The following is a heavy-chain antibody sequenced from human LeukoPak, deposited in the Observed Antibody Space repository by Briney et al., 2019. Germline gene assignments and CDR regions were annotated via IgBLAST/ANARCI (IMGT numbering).Heavy chain of an antibody. CDR1: GGSIINGDYY. Sequence: SETLSLTCTLSGGSIINGDYYWSWIRQPPGKGLEWSGYIYDDGSTYYNPSLKSRVTISIDTSKNQFSLNLRSVTAAGTAVYYCARLTGSGEVFDSWGQGTLVTVSS. D-gene: IGHD1-14*01. CDR3: ARLTGSGEVFDS. V-gene: IGHV4-30-4*01. CDR2: IYDDGST. J-gene: IGHJ4*02.